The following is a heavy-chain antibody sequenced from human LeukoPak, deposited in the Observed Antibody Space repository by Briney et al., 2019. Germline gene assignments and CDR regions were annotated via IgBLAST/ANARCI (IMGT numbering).Heavy chain of an antibody. D-gene: IGHD6-19*01. V-gene: IGHV7-4-1*02. CDR1: GYNFTNYA. CDR2: INTNTGNP. J-gene: IGHJ4*02. CDR3: ARDYDGLTVPDLFDY. Sequence: ASVKVSCKASGYNFTNYAINWVRQAAGQGREWMGWINTNTGNPTYAQGFTGRFVFSLDTSVSTAYLQISSLKAEDTAVYYCARDYDGLTVPDLFDYWGQGTLVTVSS.